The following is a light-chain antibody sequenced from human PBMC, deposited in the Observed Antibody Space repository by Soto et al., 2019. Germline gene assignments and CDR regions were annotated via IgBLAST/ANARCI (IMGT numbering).Light chain of an antibody. V-gene: IGLV2-14*01. CDR2: EVN. Sequence: QSALTQPASVSGSPGQSITISCTGISSDGDDYKDVSWYQQHPGKAPKLMIYEVNYRPSGVSDRFSGSKSGNTASLTISGLQAEDEADYYCSSYTSSSTVFGTGTKVTVL. CDR3: SSYTSSSTV. CDR1: SSDGDDYKD. J-gene: IGLJ1*01.